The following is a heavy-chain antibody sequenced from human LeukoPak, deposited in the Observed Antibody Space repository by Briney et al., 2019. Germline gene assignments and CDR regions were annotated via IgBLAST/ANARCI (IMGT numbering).Heavy chain of an antibody. J-gene: IGHJ6*04. CDR2: ISSSSSYI. V-gene: IGHV3-21*01. CDR1: GFTFSSYA. D-gene: IGHD3-10*02. Sequence: GGSLRLSCAASGFTFSSYAMSWVRQTPGKGLEWVSSISSSSSYIYYADSVKGRFTISRDNAKNSLYLQMNSLRAEDTAVYYCAELGITMIGGVWGKGTTVTISS. CDR3: AELGITMIGGV.